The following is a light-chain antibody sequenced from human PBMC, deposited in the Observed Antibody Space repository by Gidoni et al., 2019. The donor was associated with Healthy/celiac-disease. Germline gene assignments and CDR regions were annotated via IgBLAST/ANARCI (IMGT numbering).Light chain of an antibody. CDR3: QQRSNWT. CDR1: QSVSRY. J-gene: IGKJ2*01. V-gene: IGKV3-11*01. CDR2: DAS. Sequence: EIVLTQSPATLSLSPGERATLSCRASQSVSRYLAWYQQKPGQAPRLLIYDASNRATGIPARFSGSGSGTDFTLTISSLEPEDLAVYYCQQRSNWTFGQGTKLEIK.